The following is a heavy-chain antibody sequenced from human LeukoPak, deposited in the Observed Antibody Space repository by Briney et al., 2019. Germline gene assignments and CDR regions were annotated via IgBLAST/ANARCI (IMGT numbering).Heavy chain of an antibody. J-gene: IGHJ4*02. CDR1: GGSISSYF. D-gene: IGHD4-11*01. CDR2: IYHSGNT. Sequence: SETLSLTCTVSGGSISSYFWSWIRQPPGKGLEWIGCIYHSGNTYYNPSLKSRLTILVDTSKNQFSLKLSSVTAADTAVYYCTRVNYINDYWGQGTLVTVSS. V-gene: IGHV4-59*08. CDR3: TRVNYINDY.